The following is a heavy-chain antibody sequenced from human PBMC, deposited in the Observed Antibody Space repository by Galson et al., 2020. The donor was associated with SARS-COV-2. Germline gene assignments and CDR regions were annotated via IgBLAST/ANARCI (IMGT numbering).Heavy chain of an antibody. V-gene: IGHV1-2*02. CDR1: GYTLTGYY. Sequence: ASVKVSCKASGYTLTGYYMHWVRQAPGQGLEWMGWINPNSGGTNYAQKFQGRVTMTRDTSISTAYMELSRLRSDDTAVYYCAREGYSRPTQPRQPYDYWGQGTLVTVSS. CDR3: AREGYSRPTQPRQPYDY. D-gene: IGHD5-12*01. J-gene: IGHJ4*02. CDR2: INPNSGGT.